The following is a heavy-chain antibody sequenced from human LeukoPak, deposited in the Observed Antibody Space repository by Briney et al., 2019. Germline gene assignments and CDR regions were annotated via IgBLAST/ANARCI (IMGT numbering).Heavy chain of an antibody. J-gene: IGHJ6*03. D-gene: IGHD1-26*01. Sequence: PGGSLRLSCTASGFTFCDYAMRCVRQAPGKGLEVVSVIYSGCSTYYADSVKGRFTISRDNSKNTLYLQMNSLRAEDTAVYYCAREGPMGSYYMDVWGKGTTVTISS. CDR2: IYSGCST. V-gene: IGHV3-53*01. CDR3: AREGPMGSYYMDV. CDR1: GFTFCDYA.